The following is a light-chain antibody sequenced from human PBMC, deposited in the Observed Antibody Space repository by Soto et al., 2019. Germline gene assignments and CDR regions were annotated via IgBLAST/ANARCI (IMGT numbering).Light chain of an antibody. J-gene: IGKJ1*01. CDR3: QQYGFPPWT. Sequence: EIVLTQSPGTLSLSAGERATLSCEASESVYSSHLAWYQQKPGQSPRLLIYGAVSRATGIPARFSGSASGTEFTLSISRLEPEDYALYYCQQYGFPPWTFGQGTKVEV. CDR2: GAV. CDR1: ESVYSSH. V-gene: IGKV3-20*01.